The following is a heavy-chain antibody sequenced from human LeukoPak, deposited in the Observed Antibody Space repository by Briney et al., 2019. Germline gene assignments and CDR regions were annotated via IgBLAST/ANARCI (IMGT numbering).Heavy chain of an antibody. CDR2: INTDGYST. CDR1: GFTFSNYW. D-gene: IGHD2-2*01. Sequence: GGSLRLSCAASGFTFSNYWMHWVRQAPGKGLVWVSRINTDGYSTNYADSVKGRFSISRDNAKNTLYLQMNSLRAEDTAVYYCARDRSYDMDVWAKGPRSPSP. CDR3: ARDRSYDMDV. V-gene: IGHV3-74*01. J-gene: IGHJ6*02.